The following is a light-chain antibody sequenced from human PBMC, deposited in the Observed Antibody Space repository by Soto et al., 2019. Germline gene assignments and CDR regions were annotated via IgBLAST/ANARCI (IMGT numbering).Light chain of an antibody. J-gene: IGKJ1*01. CDR2: AAS. CDR3: QQAYSFPRT. CDR1: QGITSY. Sequence: THSPSFLSASVEDRVPITRRASQGITSYLTWYQQKPGKAPKLLIYAASTLQSGVPSRFSGSGSGTDFTLTISSRQPEDFATYYCQQAYSFPRTFGQGTKVDIK. V-gene: IGKV1-9*01.